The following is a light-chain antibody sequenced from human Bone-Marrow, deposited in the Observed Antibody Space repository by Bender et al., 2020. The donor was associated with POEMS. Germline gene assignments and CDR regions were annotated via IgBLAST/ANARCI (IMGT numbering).Light chain of an antibody. CDR3: AAWDAGLGGGV. CDR2: SAN. Sequence: QSVLTQPPSASGTPGQRVTISCSGSNSNIGTNAVNWYQQFPGPAPKLLISSANQRPSGVPDRFYAFKSGTSAPLAIGGLQSEDEADYYCAAWDAGLGGGVFGEGTKLTVL. CDR1: NSNIGTNA. J-gene: IGLJ3*02. V-gene: IGLV1-44*01.